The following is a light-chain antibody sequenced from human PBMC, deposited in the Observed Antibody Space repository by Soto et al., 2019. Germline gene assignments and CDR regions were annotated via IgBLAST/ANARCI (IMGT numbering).Light chain of an antibody. CDR1: HATSNN. Sequence: SVMTQSPVTLSLSPEERVTLSCMASHATSNNLAWYQQKPGQAPRLLIFDASTRATGIPDRFSGGGSGTDFTLTISSLEPEDFAVYYCQQFSSYPLTFGGGTKVDI. J-gene: IGKJ4*01. CDR2: DAS. CDR3: QQFSSYPLT. V-gene: IGKV3D-15*01.